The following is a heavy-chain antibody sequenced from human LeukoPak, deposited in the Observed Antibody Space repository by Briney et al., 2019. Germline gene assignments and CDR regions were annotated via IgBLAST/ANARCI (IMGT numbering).Heavy chain of an antibody. CDR3: ARGRGYDYVWGSYRPVGDYYYGMDV. D-gene: IGHD3-16*02. J-gene: IGHJ6*04. V-gene: IGHV1-69*01. CDR2: IIPIFGTA. CDR1: GGTFSSYA. Sequence: SVKVSCKASGGTFSSYAISWVRQAPGQGLEWMGGIIPIFGTANYAQKFQGRVTITADESTSTAYMELSSLRSEDTAVYYCARGRGYDYVWGSYRPVGDYYYGMDVWGKGTTVTVSS.